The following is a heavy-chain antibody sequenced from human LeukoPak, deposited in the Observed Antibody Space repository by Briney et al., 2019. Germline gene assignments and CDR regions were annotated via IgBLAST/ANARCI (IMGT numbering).Heavy chain of an antibody. CDR1: GFTFSSYW. D-gene: IGHD7-27*01. J-gene: IGHJ6*02. CDR3: ARDLPDWGYYGMDV. Sequence: GGSLRLSCAASGFTFSSYWRSWVRQAPGKGLEWVAHIKQNGSEKYYVDSVKGRFTISRDTAKNSLYLQMNSLRAEDTAVYYCARDLPDWGYYGMDVWGQGTTVTVSS. V-gene: IGHV3-7*01. CDR2: IKQNGSEK.